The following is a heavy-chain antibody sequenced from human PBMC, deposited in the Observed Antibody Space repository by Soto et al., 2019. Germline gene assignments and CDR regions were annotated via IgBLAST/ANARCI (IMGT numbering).Heavy chain of an antibody. Sequence: EVQLLESGGNSVQPGGSLRLSCTASGFTFRNYAMSWVRQAPGKGLEWVSAITDSGGSTYHADSVKGRFTISRDNSKNTLYLQMNSLRADDTAIYYCAKGSRGARPYYFDFWGQGTLVTTSS. CDR2: ITDSGGST. D-gene: IGHD3-10*01. V-gene: IGHV3-23*01. CDR1: GFTFRNYA. CDR3: AKGSRGARPYYFDF. J-gene: IGHJ4*02.